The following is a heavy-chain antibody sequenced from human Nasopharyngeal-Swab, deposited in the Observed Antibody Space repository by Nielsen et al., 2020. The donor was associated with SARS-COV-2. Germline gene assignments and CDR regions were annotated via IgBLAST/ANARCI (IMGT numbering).Heavy chain of an antibody. J-gene: IGHJ5*02. CDR2: IYNSAST. CDR3: AKIEWQSVRWFDR. D-gene: IGHD5-12*01. Sequence: SETLSFTCTVSGGSVSNYYWSWIRQPPGKGLEWIAYIYNSASTSYNPSLKSRLTVSVDTSKNQLSLKLNSVTAADTAVYYCAKIEWQSVRWFDRWGQGTLVTVSS. V-gene: IGHV4-59*08. CDR1: GGSVSNYY.